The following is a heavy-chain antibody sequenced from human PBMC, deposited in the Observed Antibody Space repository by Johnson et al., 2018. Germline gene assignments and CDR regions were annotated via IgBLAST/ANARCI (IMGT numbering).Heavy chain of an antibody. CDR3: AGDRALAEGGGFDI. D-gene: IGHD6-19*01. CDR2: IYYSGGT. J-gene: IGHJ3*02. CDR1: GGSITSGGYY. Sequence: QVQLQESGPGLVKPSQTLSLTCTVSGGSITSGGYYWTWIRQHPGKGLEWIGNIYYSGGTSYNPTLTSRITISLDTSKNQFSLKLSSVTAADTAVYSCAGDRALAEGGGFDIWGQGTMVTVSS. V-gene: IGHV4-31*03.